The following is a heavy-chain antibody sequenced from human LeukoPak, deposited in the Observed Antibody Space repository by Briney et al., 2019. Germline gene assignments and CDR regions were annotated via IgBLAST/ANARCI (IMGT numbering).Heavy chain of an antibody. CDR1: GFTFSTYW. J-gene: IGHJ6*04. CDR3: VRRVQMDV. V-gene: IGHV3-74*01. Sequence: GGSLRLSCAASGFTFSTYWMHWVRQAPGKGLVWVSRINIDGSATTYADSVKGRFTISRDNAKNTLYLQMTSLRAEDTAVYYCVRRVQMDVWGKGTTVIVST. CDR2: INIDGSAT. D-gene: IGHD4/OR15-4a*01.